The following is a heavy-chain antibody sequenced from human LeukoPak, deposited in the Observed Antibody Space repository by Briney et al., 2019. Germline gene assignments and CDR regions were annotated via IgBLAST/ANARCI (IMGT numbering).Heavy chain of an antibody. CDR3: ARDDYGDPFDY. CDR1: GYSISSGYY. J-gene: IGHJ4*02. CDR2: IYHSGST. D-gene: IGHD4/OR15-4a*01. V-gene: IGHV4-38-2*02. Sequence: NASETLSLTCAVSGYSISSGYYWGWIRQPPGKGLEWIGSIYHSGSTYYNPSLKSRVTISVDTSKNQFSLKLSSVTAADTAVYYCARDDYGDPFDYWGQGTLVIVSS.